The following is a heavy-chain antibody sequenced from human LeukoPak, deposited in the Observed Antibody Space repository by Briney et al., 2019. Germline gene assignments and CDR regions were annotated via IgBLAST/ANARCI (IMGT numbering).Heavy chain of an antibody. CDR3: TTSNWPRYLDH. V-gene: IGHV3-74*01. D-gene: IGHD3-9*01. CDR2: IYGDGSVT. CDR1: GFTFRGSS. J-gene: IGHJ4*02. Sequence: GGSLRLSCAASGFTFRGSSMHWVRQAPGKGLVWVSRIYGDGSVTTYADSVQGRFTISRDDAKNTLYLQMNSLRSEDTAVCYCTTSNWPRYLDHWGQGTLVTVSS.